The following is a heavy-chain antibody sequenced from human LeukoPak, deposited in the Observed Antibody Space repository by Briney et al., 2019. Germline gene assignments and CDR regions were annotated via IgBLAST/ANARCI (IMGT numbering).Heavy chain of an antibody. Sequence: SETLSLTCTVSGHSISSYYWSWIRQPPGKGLEWIGFIYYSGSTNYNPSLKSRVTISVDTSKNQFSLKLSSVTAADTAVYYCAKGGRGLRGLVGYWGQGTLVTVSS. CDR2: IYYSGST. V-gene: IGHV4-59*01. CDR1: GHSISSYY. CDR3: AKGGRGLRGLVGY. D-gene: IGHD5-12*01. J-gene: IGHJ4*02.